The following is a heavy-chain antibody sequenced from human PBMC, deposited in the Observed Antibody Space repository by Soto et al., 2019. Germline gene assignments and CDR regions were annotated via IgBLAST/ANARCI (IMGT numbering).Heavy chain of an antibody. V-gene: IGHV5-10-1*01. D-gene: IGHD3-22*01. CDR2: IDPSDSQT. CDR3: ARQIYDSDTGPNFQYYFDS. CDR1: GYSFVGYL. J-gene: IGHJ4*02. Sequence: PGESLKISCKGSGYSFVGYLITWVRQKPVKGLEWMGRIDPSDSQTYYSPSFRGHVTISVTKSITTVFLQWSSLRASDTAMYYCARQIYDSDTGPNFQYYFDSWGQGNPITVSS.